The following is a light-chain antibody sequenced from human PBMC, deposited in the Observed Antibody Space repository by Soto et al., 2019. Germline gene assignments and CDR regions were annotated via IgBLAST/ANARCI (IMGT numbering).Light chain of an antibody. CDR2: AAS. Sequence: DIQMTQSPSAMSASVGDRVTITCRASQGISKYLAWFQQRPGKVPMRLVYAASSLQSGVPSRFSGSGSGTEFTLTISSLQPEDFGTYYWLQHTSYPWTFGQGTKVEV. CDR3: LQHTSYPWT. V-gene: IGKV1-17*03. CDR1: QGISKY. J-gene: IGKJ1*01.